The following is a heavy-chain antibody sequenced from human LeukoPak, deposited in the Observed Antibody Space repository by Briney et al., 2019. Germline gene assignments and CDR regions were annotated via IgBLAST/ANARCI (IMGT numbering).Heavy chain of an antibody. CDR2: INTDGSST. CDR1: GFTFSSYW. V-gene: IGHV3-74*01. D-gene: IGHD4-17*01. CDR3: AKDRDGYGDHEY. Sequence: GGSLRLSCVDSGFTFSSYWMHWVRQAPGKGLVWVSRINTDGSSTSYADSVKGRFTISRDNAKNTLYLQMNSLRAEDTAVYYCAKDRDGYGDHEYWGQGTLVTVSS. J-gene: IGHJ4*02.